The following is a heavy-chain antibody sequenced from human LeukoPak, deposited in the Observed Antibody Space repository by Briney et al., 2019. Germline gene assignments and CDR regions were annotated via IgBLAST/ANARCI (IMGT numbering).Heavy chain of an antibody. CDR3: AREGGMIVVAPRAGAFDI. V-gene: IGHV4-4*02. D-gene: IGHD3-22*01. CDR2: IYHSGST. Sequence: PSGTLSLTCAVSGGSISSSNWWSWVRQPPGKGLEWIGEIYHSGSTNYNPSLKSRVTISVDKSKNQFSLKLSSVTAADTAVYYCAREGGMIVVAPRAGAFDIWGQGTMVTVSS. J-gene: IGHJ3*02. CDR1: GGSISSSNW.